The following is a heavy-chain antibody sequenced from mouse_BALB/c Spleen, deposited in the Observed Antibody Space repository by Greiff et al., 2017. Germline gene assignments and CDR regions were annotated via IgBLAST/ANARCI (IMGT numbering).Heavy chain of an antibody. J-gene: IGHJ4*01. CDR1: GYTFTSYW. Sequence: QVQLKQPGAELVKPGAPVKLSCKASGYTFTSYWMNWVKQRPGRGLEWIGRIDPSDSETHYNQKFKDKATLTVDKSSSTAYIQLSSLTSEDSAVYYCAPLVGPYYAMDYWGQGTSVTVSS. D-gene: IGHD1-1*02. CDR2: IDPSDSET. V-gene: IGHV1-69*02. CDR3: APLVGPYYAMDY.